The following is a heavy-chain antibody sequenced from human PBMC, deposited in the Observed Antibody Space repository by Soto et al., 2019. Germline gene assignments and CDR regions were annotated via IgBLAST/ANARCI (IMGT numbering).Heavy chain of an antibody. CDR3: ARGQEGVVATH. J-gene: IGHJ4*02. Sequence: QVQLQQWGAGLLKPSETLSLNCAVNGGSLSGYYWSWIRQPPGKGLEWIGEIKDGGRTNYSPSLKRXXTXSXXTSHNQFSLRLYSVTAADTGVYYCARGQEGVVATHWDQGTLVTVSS. D-gene: IGHD5-12*01. CDR2: IKDGGRT. CDR1: GGSLSGYY. V-gene: IGHV4-34*01.